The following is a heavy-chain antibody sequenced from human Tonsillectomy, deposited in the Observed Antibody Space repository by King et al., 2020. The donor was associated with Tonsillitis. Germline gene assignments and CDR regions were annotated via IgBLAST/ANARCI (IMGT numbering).Heavy chain of an antibody. CDR1: GFTFSSYS. D-gene: IGHD2/OR15-2a*01. V-gene: IGHV3-21*01. Sequence: VQLVESGGGLVKPGGSLRLSCAASGFTFSSYSMNCVRQAPGKGLEWVSSISSSSSYIYYADSVKGRFTISRDNAKNSLYLQMNSLRAEDTAVYYCARDGGNSYFIPFDCWGQGTLVTVSS. CDR3: ARDGGNSYFIPFDC. J-gene: IGHJ4*02. CDR2: ISSSSSYI.